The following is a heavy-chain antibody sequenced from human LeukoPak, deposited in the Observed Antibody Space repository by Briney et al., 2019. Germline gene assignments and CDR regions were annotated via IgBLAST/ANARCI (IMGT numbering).Heavy chain of an antibody. V-gene: IGHV1-69*01. D-gene: IGHD6-13*01. Sequence: GSSVKVSCKASGGTFSSYAISWVRQAPGQGLEWMGGIIPIFGTANYAQKFQGRVTITADESTSTAYMELSSPRSEDTAVYYCARDLGRGSSWYNWFDPWGQGTLVTVSS. CDR3: ARDLGRGSSWYNWFDP. CDR1: GGTFSSYA. J-gene: IGHJ5*02. CDR2: IIPIFGTA.